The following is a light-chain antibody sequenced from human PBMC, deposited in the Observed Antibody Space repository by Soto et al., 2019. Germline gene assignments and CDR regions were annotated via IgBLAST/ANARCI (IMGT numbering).Light chain of an antibody. V-gene: IGKV3-15*01. CDR1: PSVSSN. CDR2: GAS. J-gene: IGKJ1*01. Sequence: EIVMTQSPATLSVSPWESATLSCRASPSVSSNLAWYQQKPGQAPRLLIYGASTRATGIPARFSGSGSGTEFTLTISSLQSEDFAVYYCQQYNDWPRTFGQGTKVEIK. CDR3: QQYNDWPRT.